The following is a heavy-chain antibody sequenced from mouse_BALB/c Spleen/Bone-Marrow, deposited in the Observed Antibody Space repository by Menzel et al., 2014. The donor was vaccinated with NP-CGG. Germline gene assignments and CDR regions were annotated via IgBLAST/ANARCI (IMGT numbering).Heavy chain of an antibody. Sequence: VQLQQSGAELVKPGAPVKLSCKASAYTFTSYWMNWVKQRPGRGLEWIGRIDPSDSETHYNQNFKDKATLTVDRSSSTAFIQLSSLTSEDSMVYYCAYGNYESYFFDYWGQGTTLTVSS. CDR1: AYTFTSYW. CDR2: IDPSDSET. D-gene: IGHD2-1*01. J-gene: IGHJ2*01. CDR3: AYGNYESYFFDY. V-gene: IGHV1-69*02.